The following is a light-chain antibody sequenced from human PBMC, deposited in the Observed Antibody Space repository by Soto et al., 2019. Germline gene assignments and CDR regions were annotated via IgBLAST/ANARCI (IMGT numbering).Light chain of an antibody. V-gene: IGKV1-5*03. CDR2: KAS. CDR3: QRYNTYPLT. CDR1: QSISDW. J-gene: IGKJ4*01. Sequence: DIQMTQSPSTLSASVGDRVTITCRASQSISDWLAWYQQKPGKAPNLLIYKASTLQSGVPPRFSGSGSGTEFTLTITRLQPDDFATYYCQRYNTYPLTFGGGTKVDIK.